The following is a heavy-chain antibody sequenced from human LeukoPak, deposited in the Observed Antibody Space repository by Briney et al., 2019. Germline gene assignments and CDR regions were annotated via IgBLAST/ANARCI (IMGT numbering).Heavy chain of an antibody. CDR2: IKQDGSEK. CDR1: GFTFSSYW. V-gene: IGHV3-7*04. CDR3: AGEVGATIYFDY. J-gene: IGHJ4*02. Sequence: PGGSLGLSCAASGFTFSSYWMSWVRQAPGKGLEWVANIKQDGSEKYYVDSVKGRFTISRDNAKNSLYLQMNSLRAEDTAVYHCAGEVGATIYFDYWGQGILVTVSS. D-gene: IGHD1-26*01.